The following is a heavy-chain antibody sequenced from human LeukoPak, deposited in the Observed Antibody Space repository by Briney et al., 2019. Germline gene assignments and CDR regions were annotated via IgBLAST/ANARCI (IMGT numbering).Heavy chain of an antibody. CDR2: IKGDGSHT. CDR3: VRDWDHFDFDP. J-gene: IGHJ5*02. V-gene: IGHV3-74*01. Sequence: GGSLRLACGASGFTLSHHWTLGVPESRGKGGVWVSRIKGDGSHTIYADSVKGRFTISRDNAKNTLYLQMKSLRAEDTAVYYCVRDWDHFDFDPWGQGTLVTVSS. CDR1: GFTLSHHW. D-gene: IGHD3-9*01.